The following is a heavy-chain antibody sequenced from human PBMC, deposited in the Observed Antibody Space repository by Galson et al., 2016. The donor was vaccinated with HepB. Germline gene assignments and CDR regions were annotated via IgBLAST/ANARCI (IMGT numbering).Heavy chain of an antibody. CDR2: ISADNGNV. J-gene: IGHJ6*02. V-gene: IGHV1-18*01. CDR1: GYTFTSYG. Sequence: SVKVSCKASGYTFTSYGITWVRQAPGQGLEWMGWISADNGNVNYVQKFQGRVTMTTDTSTRTAYMELRSLRSDDTAVYYCASDDFGDYPQYYRYGMEVWGQGTTVTVS. D-gene: IGHD4-17*01. CDR3: ASDDFGDYPQYYRYGMEV.